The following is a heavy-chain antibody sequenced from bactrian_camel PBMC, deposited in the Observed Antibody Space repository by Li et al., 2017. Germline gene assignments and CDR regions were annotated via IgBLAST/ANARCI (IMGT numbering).Heavy chain of an antibody. D-gene: IGHD4*01. CDR1: GFTLSMYI. CDR3: VRFDVYYSDFDRRMTDYNY. V-gene: IGHV3S40*01. Sequence: GGLVQPGGSLRLSCVASGFTLSMYIMTWVRQAPGKGLERVSTFYSGGSTWYADSVKGRFTVSRDDVKNTAYLQMNSLKPEDTAVYHCVRFDVYYSDFDRRMTDYNYWGQGTQVTVS. J-gene: IGHJ4*01. CDR2: FYSGGST.